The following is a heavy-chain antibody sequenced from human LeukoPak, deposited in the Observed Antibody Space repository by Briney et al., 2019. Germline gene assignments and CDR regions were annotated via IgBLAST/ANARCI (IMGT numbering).Heavy chain of an antibody. CDR3: AKAYSSGWSPFDY. CDR1: GFTFGDYA. V-gene: IGHV3-23*01. CDR2: ISDNGATT. J-gene: IGHJ4*02. D-gene: IGHD6-19*01. Sequence: PGGSLRLSCTASGFTFGDYAMSWVRQAPGKGLEWVAGISDNGATTNYADSVKGRFTITRDNSKDTLYLQMNSLRAEDTAIYYCAKAYSSGWSPFDYWGQGTQVTVSS.